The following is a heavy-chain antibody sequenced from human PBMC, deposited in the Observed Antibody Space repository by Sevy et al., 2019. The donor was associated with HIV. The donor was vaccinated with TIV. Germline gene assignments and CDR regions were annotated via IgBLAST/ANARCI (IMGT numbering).Heavy chain of an antibody. Sequence: GGSLRLSCAASGFTFSTYWMSWFRQAPGKGLEWVANINEDGTEKFSVDSVKGRFTMSRDNAKNSLYLQMNSLRAEDAAVYYCARDNATVSRRGLRYFYYGTDVWGQGTTVTVSS. CDR1: GFTFSTYW. D-gene: IGHD2-2*01. J-gene: IGHJ6*02. CDR3: ARDNATVSRRGLRYFYYGTDV. CDR2: INEDGTEK. V-gene: IGHV3-7*01.